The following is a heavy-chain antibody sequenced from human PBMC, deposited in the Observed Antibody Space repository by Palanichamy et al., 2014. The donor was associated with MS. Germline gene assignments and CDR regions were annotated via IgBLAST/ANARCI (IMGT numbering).Heavy chain of an antibody. V-gene: IGHV1-3*01. J-gene: IGHJ3*02. CDR3: ARIQPDGDGFDI. Sequence: QVQLVQSGAEVKKPGASVKVSCKASGHKFTNYAMHWVRQAPGQRLEWMGWINAGNGNTKYSQKFQGRVTITRDTSANTAYMDLSSLRSEDTAIYYCARIQPDGDGFDIWGQGTMVTVSS. CDR2: INAGNGNT. CDR1: GHKFTNYA.